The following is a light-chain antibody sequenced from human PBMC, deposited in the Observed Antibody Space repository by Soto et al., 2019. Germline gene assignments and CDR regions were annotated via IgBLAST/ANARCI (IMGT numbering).Light chain of an antibody. V-gene: IGLV3-21*02. CDR2: SDS. CDR1: DIGSNS. J-gene: IGLJ3*02. CDR3: QVWDSSSHQVV. Sequence: SYELTQPPSVSVAPGQTASIPCGANDIGSNSVHRYQQKPAQAPVLVVYSDSDRPSGIPDRFSGSNSGNTATLTISRVEAGDEADYYCQVWDSSSHQVVFGGGTKVTVL.